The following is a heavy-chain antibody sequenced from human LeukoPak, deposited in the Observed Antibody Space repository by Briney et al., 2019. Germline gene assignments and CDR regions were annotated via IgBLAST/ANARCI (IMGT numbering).Heavy chain of an antibody. Sequence: GGSLRLSCAASGFTFSTYEMNWVRQAPGKGLEWVSYISSSGSTIYYADSVKGRFTISRDNAKNSLYMQMNSLRAEDTAVYYGARVGQQQPDQLDYWGQGTLVTVSS. CDR3: ARVGQQQPDQLDY. V-gene: IGHV3-48*03. D-gene: IGHD6-13*01. CDR1: GFTFSTYE. J-gene: IGHJ4*02. CDR2: ISSSGSTI.